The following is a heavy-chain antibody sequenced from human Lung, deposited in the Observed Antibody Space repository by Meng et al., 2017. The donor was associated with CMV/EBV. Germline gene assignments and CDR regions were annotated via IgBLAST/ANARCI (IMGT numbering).Heavy chain of an antibody. J-gene: IGHJ5*02. V-gene: IGHV4-59*01. CDR3: AREAAYGSGSGFEFDP. CDR2: IHYSGST. Sequence: SETLSLTCTVSGGSISSYYWSWIRQPPGKGLEWIGYIHYSGSTNYNPSLKSRVTISVDTSKNQFSLKLTSVTAADTAVYYCAREAAYGSGSGFEFDPWGQGTLVTVSS. CDR1: GGSISSYY. D-gene: IGHD3-10*01.